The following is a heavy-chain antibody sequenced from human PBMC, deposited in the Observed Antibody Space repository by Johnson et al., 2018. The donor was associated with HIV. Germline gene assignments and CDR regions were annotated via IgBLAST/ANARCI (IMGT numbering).Heavy chain of an antibody. CDR1: GFTFSDYY. CDR2: IDSSSSTI. V-gene: IGHV3-11*04. Sequence: VQVVESGGGLVKPGGSLRLSCAASGFTFSDYYMSWIRQAPGKGLEWVSYIDSSSSTIYYADSVKGRFTISRDNAKNSLYLQMNSLRADETAVYYCAKDGAWGADAFDIWGQGTMVTVSS. CDR3: AKDGAWGADAFDI. J-gene: IGHJ3*02. D-gene: IGHD3-16*01.